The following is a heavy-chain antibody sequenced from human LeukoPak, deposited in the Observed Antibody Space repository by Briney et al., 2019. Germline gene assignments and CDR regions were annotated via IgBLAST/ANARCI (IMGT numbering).Heavy chain of an antibody. CDR1: GYTFTSYD. CDR2: MNPNSGNT. Sequence: ASVKVSCKASGYTFTSYDINWVRQATGQGLEWMGWMNPNSGNTGYAQKFQGRVTMTRNTSISTAYMELSSLRSEDTAVYYCARVESEWGSGGYGMDVWGQGTTVTVSS. CDR3: ARVESEWGSGGYGMDV. D-gene: IGHD3-3*01. J-gene: IGHJ6*02. V-gene: IGHV1-8*01.